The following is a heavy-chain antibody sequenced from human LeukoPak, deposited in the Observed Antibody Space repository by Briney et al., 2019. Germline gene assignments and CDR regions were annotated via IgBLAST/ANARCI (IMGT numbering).Heavy chain of an antibody. D-gene: IGHD3-22*01. Sequence: SETLSLTCTVSGGSIRSSYYYWSWIRQPPGKGLEWIGYLFYTGSANYSPSLKSRVTISVHASENQFSLKLSSVTAADTAVYYCARAGSGYSLDYWGRGTLVTVSA. CDR1: GGSIRSSYYY. V-gene: IGHV4-61*01. CDR3: ARAGSGYSLDY. J-gene: IGHJ4*02. CDR2: LFYTGSA.